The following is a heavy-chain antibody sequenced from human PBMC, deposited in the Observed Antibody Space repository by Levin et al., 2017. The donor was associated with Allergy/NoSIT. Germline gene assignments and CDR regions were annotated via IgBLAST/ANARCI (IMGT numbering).Heavy chain of an antibody. CDR3: ARVRGELSLCAFDI. V-gene: IGHV3-21*01. D-gene: IGHD3-16*02. CDR1: GFTFSSYN. CDR2: ISSSTSHI. Sequence: GESLKISCAASGFTFSSYNMNWVRQAPGKGLEWVSSISSSTSHIYYADSVKGRFTISRDNAKNSLYLQMNSLRAEDTAVYYCARVRGELSLCAFDIWGQGTMVTVSS. J-gene: IGHJ3*02.